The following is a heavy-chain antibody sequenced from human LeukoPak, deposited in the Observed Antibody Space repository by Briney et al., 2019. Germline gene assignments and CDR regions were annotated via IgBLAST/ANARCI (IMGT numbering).Heavy chain of an antibody. J-gene: IGHJ4*02. V-gene: IGHV1-24*01. Sequence: ASVKVSCKVSGYTLTELSMHWVRRAPGKGLEWMGGFDPEDGETIYAQKFQGRVTMTEDTSTDTAYMELSSLRSEDTAVYYCATAELRYFDWLLYHWGQGTLVTVSS. D-gene: IGHD3-9*01. CDR1: GYTLTELS. CDR2: FDPEDGET. CDR3: ATAELRYFDWLLYH.